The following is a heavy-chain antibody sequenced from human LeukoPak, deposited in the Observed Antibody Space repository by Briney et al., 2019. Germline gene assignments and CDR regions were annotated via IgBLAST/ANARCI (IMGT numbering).Heavy chain of an antibody. D-gene: IGHD3-22*01. V-gene: IGHV3-48*01. J-gene: IGHJ4*02. Sequence: GGSLRLSCAASGFTFSSYSMNWVRRAPGKGLEWVSYISSSSSTIYYADSVKGRFTISRDNAKNSLYLQMNSLRAEDTAVYYCARDVRPFYYDSSGCNYWGQGTLVTVSS. CDR3: ARDVRPFYYDSSGCNY. CDR2: ISSSSSTI. CDR1: GFTFSSYS.